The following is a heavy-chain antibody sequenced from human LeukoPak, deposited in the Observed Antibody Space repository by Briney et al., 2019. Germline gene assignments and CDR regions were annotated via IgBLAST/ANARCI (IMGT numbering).Heavy chain of an antibody. CDR2: ISGSGGGT. CDR1: GFTFSSHG. Sequence: SGRSLRLSCAASGFTFSSHGMSWVRQAPGKGLEWVSGISGSGGGTFYADSVRGRFTISRDNSKNTVYLQMNSLRAEDTAVYYCAKSATTVTSNFDYWGQGTLVTVSS. D-gene: IGHD4-17*01. J-gene: IGHJ4*02. V-gene: IGHV3-23*01. CDR3: AKSATTVTSNFDY.